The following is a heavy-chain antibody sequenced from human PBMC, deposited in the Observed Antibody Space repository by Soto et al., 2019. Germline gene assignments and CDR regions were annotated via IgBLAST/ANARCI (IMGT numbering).Heavy chain of an antibody. Sequence: QVTLKESGPVLVKPTETLTLTCTVSGFSVSNARMGVSWIRQPPGKALEWLAHILSNDEKSYSTSLKSRLTTXKXTXKSQVVLTLTNMDPVDTATYYCARIVGVRYSYGYDYWGQGTLVTVSS. CDR2: ILSNDEK. CDR1: GFSVSNARMG. D-gene: IGHD5-18*01. V-gene: IGHV2-26*01. CDR3: ARIVGVRYSYGYDY. J-gene: IGHJ4*02.